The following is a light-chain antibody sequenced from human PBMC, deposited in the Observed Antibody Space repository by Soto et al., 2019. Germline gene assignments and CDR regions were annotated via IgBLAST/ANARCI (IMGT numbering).Light chain of an antibody. CDR3: HHMRP. CDR2: DAS. J-gene: IGKJ1*01. V-gene: IGKV1-5*01. CDR1: QNINNG. Sequence: DIQMTHAPSTLSASLGDRVTITCRASQNINNGVAWYQQKPGKAPKFLMYDASILESGVPSRFSGSGFGTEFSLTISSLQPDDLGSYYCHHMRPLGQGTKVDIK.